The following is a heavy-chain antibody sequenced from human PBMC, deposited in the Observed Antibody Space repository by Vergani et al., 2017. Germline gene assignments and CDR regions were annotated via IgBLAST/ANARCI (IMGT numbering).Heavy chain of an antibody. CDR1: GYTFTSYA. Sequence: QVQLVQSGAEVEKPGASVKVSCKASGYTFTSYAMHWVRQAPGQRLEWMGWINTGNGNTKYSQKFQGRVTITADESTSTAYMELSSLRSEDTAVYYCARGGEGSYSSSWYQTNYFDYWGQGTLVTVSS. D-gene: IGHD6-13*01. V-gene: IGHV1-3*04. J-gene: IGHJ4*02. CDR3: ARGGEGSYSSSWYQTNYFDY. CDR2: INTGNGNT.